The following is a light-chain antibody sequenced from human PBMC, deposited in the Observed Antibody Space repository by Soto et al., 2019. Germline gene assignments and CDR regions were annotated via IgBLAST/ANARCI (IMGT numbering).Light chain of an antibody. CDR2: DVT. J-gene: IGLJ1*01. CDR3: CSYAGSSTFYV. V-gene: IGLV2-11*01. Sequence: QSALTQPHSVSGSPGQSVTISCTGTSSDVGGYSYVSWYQQHPGKAPQLIIYDVTERPSGVSDRFSGSKSGNTASLTISGLQAEDEADYYCCSYAGSSTFYVFGTGTKVTVL. CDR1: SSDVGGYSY.